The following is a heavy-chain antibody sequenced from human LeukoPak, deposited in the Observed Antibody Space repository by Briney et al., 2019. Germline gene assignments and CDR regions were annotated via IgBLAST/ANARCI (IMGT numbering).Heavy chain of an antibody. D-gene: IGHD3-16*01. J-gene: IGHJ4*02. CDR2: IYSGGST. V-gene: IGHV3-53*01. Sequence: GGSLRLSCAVSGFSVSRNYMTWVRQAPGKGLEWVSLIYSGGSTYYADSVKGRFTISRDNSKNTLYLQMNSLRAEDTAVYYCARDSKSQGGGDYWGQGTLVTVSS. CDR1: GFSVSRNY. CDR3: ARDSKSQGGGDY.